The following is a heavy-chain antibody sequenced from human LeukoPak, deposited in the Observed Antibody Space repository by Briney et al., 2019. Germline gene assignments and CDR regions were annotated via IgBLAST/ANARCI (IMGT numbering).Heavy chain of an antibody. CDR1: GLTFGTAW. CDR2: SYNKADGATT. D-gene: IGHD6-19*01. J-gene: IGHJ4*02. Sequence: PGGSLRLSCVASGLTFGTAWMTWVRQAPGKGLEWVGRSYNKADGATTDLAAPVKGRFTISRDDSKNTLYLQMNSLRAEDTAVYYCAREVVAVAPLYYDYWGQGTLVTVSS. CDR3: AREVVAVAPLYYDY. V-gene: IGHV3-15*01.